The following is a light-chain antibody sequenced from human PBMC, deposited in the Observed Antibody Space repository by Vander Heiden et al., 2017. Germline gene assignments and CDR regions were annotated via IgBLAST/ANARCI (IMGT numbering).Light chain of an antibody. CDR2: RNT. CDR3: AAWDDNLSGL. J-gene: IGLJ3*02. CDR1: LSNIGSHD. Sequence: QSVLTQPPSASGTPGQRVTISCSVGLSNIGSHDVYWYQQFPGTAPKLLNYRNTQRPSGVPERFAASKSGTAASLAISGLRSEDEADYYCAAWDDNLSGLFGGGTKLTVL. V-gene: IGLV1-47*01.